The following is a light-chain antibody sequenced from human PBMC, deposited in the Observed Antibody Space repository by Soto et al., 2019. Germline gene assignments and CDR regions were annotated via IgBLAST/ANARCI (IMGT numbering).Light chain of an antibody. CDR1: QGISSY. V-gene: IGKV1-9*01. J-gene: IGKJ4*01. CDR3: QQIYDYPLT. CDR2: TAS. Sequence: DIQLTQSPSFLSASVGDRVTITCRASQGISSYLVWYQHKTGKAPNLLIYTASTLQSGVPSRFTGSGSGTEFTLTISSLQPEDSATYYCQQIYDYPLTFGGGTKVDIK.